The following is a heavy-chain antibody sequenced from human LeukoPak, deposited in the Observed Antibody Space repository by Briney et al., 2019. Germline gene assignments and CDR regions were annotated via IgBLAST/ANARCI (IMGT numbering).Heavy chain of an antibody. CDR2: IKQDGSEK. CDR1: GFTFSSYW. Sequence: PGGSLRLSCAASGFTFSSYWMSWVRQAPGKGLEWVANIKQDGSEKYYVDSVKGRFTISRDNAKNSLYLQMNSLRAEDTAVYYCARDLSSYGGSPYFDYWGQGTLVTVSS. D-gene: IGHD2-15*01. J-gene: IGHJ4*02. CDR3: ARDLSSYGGSPYFDY. V-gene: IGHV3-7*01.